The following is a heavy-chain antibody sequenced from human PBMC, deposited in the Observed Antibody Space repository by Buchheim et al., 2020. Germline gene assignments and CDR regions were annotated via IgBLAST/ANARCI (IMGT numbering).Heavy chain of an antibody. CDR1: GFTFSSYA. D-gene: IGHD3-22*01. J-gene: IGHJ6*02. CDR3: AKGLLEGYYDSSGYLYYYYYGMDV. Sequence: EVQLLESGGGLVRPGGSLRLSCAASGFTFSSYAMSWVRQAPGKGLEWVSAISGSGGSTYYADSVKGRFTISRDNSKKTLYLQMNSLRAEDTAVYYCAKGLLEGYYDSSGYLYYYYYGMDVWGQGTT. CDR2: ISGSGGST. V-gene: IGHV3-23*01.